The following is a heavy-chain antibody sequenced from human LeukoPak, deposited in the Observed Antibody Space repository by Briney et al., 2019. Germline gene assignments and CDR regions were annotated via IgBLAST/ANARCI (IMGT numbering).Heavy chain of an antibody. CDR1: GFTFSSYA. J-gene: IGHJ4*02. CDR3: ARSDSSGWYEKD. D-gene: IGHD6-19*01. V-gene: IGHV3-30-3*01. CDR2: ISYDGSNK. Sequence: QPGRSLRPSCAASGFTFSSYAMHWVRQAPGKGLEWVAVISYDGSNKYYADSVKGRFTISRDNSKNTLYLQMNSLRAEDTAVYYCARSDSSGWYEKDWGQGTLVTVSS.